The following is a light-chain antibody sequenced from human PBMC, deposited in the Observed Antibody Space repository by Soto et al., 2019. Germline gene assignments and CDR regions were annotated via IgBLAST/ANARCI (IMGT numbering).Light chain of an antibody. J-gene: IGLJ3*02. CDR2: EGS. CDR3: CSYSTTGLRV. CDR1: TTDVAAYNL. Sequence: QSALTQPASVSGSPGQSITISCTGSTTDVAAYNLVSWYQQHPGKAPKLIIYEGSKRPSGVSNHFSGSKSGNTASLTISALQAEDEADYYCCSYSTTGLRVFGGGTKVTVL. V-gene: IGLV2-23*01.